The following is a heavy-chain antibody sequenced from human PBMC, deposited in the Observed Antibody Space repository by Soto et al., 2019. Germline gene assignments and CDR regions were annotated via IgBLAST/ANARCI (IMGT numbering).Heavy chain of an antibody. J-gene: IGHJ4*02. Sequence: GGSLRLSCAASGFTFSSYWMHWVRQAPGKGLVWVSRINSDGSSTSYADSVKGRFTISRDNAKNTLYLQMNSLRAEDTAVYYCARAGAFPPVFNPSFDYGGKGPLAT. CDR3: ARAGAFPPVFNPSFDY. D-gene: IGHD1-26*01. CDR2: INSDGSST. V-gene: IGHV3-74*01. CDR1: GFTFSSYW.